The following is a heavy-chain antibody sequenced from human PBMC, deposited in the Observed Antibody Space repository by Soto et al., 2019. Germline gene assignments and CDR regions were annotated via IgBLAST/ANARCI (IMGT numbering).Heavy chain of an antibody. J-gene: IGHJ4*02. CDR2: IYTGDSET. V-gene: IGHV5-51*01. CDR3: ARTDGYEIEY. D-gene: IGHD5-12*01. CDR1: GHLFNNHW. Sequence: VDSRTNSCKCPGHLFNNHWIGLVRQPPGKGLEWMGSIYTGDSETTYSPSFQGQVTMSVEKSITTVYLQWSSLKASDTAMYYCARTDGYEIEYWGQGTLVTVS.